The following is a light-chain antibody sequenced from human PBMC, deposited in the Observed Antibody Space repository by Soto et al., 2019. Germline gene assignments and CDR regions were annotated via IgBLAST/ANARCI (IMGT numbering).Light chain of an antibody. Sequence: ELAQHPPLSFTPGQTARVTCGANNIGSKSVHWYQQKPGQAPLLVVYDYSDRPSGIPERFSGSNSANTATLTISRVEAGDEADYYCQVWDSSSDDLYVFGTGTKVTVL. CDR1: NIGSKS. CDR3: QVWDSSSDDLYV. J-gene: IGLJ1*01. CDR2: DYS. V-gene: IGLV3-21*02.